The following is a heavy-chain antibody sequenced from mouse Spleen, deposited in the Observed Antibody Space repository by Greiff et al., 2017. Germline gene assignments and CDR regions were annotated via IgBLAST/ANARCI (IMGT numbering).Heavy chain of an antibody. Sequence: QVQLKESGAELARPGASVKMSCKASGYTFTSYTMHWVKQRPGQGLEWIGYINPSSGYTKYNQKFKDKATLTADKSSSTAYMQLSSLTSEDSAVYYCARKGYYGSSYFDYWGQGTTLTVSS. D-gene: IGHD1-1*01. V-gene: IGHV1-4*01. CDR3: ARKGYYGSSYFDY. J-gene: IGHJ2*01. CDR1: GYTFTSYT. CDR2: INPSSGYT.